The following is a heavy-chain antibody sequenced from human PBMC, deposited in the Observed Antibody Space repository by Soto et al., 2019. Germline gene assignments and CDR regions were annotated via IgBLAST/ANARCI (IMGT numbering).Heavy chain of an antibody. CDR2: INPNNGDT. CDR3: ARDWSSVMVLPATLNNWLDP. Sequence: ASVKVSCKASGYTFSDFYMHWVRQAPGQGLEWMGWINPNNGDTNYAQKFQGRVIMTRDTSIKTAYMEVSRLRSDDTAIHYCARDWSSVMVLPATLNNWLDPWSHGSLVTASS. J-gene: IGHJ5*02. CDR1: GYTFSDFY. V-gene: IGHV1-2*02. D-gene: IGHD3-16*01.